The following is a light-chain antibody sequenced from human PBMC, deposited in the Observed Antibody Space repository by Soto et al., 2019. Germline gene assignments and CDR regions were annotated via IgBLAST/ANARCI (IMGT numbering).Light chain of an antibody. Sequence: EIVLTQSPATLSLSPGERATLSCRASQTFSSYLAWYQQKPGQAPRLLIYDASNRATGVPARFSGSGSGTDFTLTISSLEPEDFAFYYCQQRCIWPPECTFGQGTKLEIK. J-gene: IGKJ2*02. CDR1: QTFSSY. CDR2: DAS. CDR3: QQRCIWPPECT. V-gene: IGKV3-11*01.